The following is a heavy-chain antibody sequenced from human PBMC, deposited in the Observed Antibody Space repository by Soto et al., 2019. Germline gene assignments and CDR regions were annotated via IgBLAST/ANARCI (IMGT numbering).Heavy chain of an antibody. CDR2: IYYSGST. CDR3: ARLRGGPIYYGSGSYYNIHYYYYGMDV. CDR1: GGSISSYY. V-gene: IGHV4-59*01. D-gene: IGHD3-10*01. J-gene: IGHJ6*02. Sequence: SETLSLTCTVSGGSISSYYWGWIRQPPGKGLEWIGYIYYSGSTNYNPSLKSRVTISVDTSKNQFSLKLSSVTAADTAVYYCARLRGGPIYYGSGSYYNIHYYYYGMDVWGQGTTVTVSS.